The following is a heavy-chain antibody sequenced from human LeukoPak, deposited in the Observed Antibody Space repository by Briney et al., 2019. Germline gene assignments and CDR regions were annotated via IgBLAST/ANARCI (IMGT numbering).Heavy chain of an antibody. CDR1: GGSISGSSYY. D-gene: IGHD4-17*01. V-gene: IGHV4-39*01. Sequence: SETLSLTCTVSGGSISGSSYYWAWVRQPPGKGLEWVGSGFYSGSAHSNPSLKSRVTISVDTSRNQFSLNLSSVTAADTAVYYCARLRGAMTPVTSDFDYWGQGTLVTVSS. CDR3: ARLRGAMTPVTSDFDY. CDR2: GFYSGSA. J-gene: IGHJ4*02.